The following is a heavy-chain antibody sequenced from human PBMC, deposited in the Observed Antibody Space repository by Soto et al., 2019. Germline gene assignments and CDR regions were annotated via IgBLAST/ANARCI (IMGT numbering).Heavy chain of an antibody. D-gene: IGHD3-3*01. Sequence: GGSLRLSCEASGFTFSIYWMHWVRQAPGKGLVRVSRINSDGSSTSYADSVKGRFTISRDNAKNTLYLQMNSLRAEDTAVYYCARETYDFWSGYYNYYYYYYMYVWGIGAAVTVSS. V-gene: IGHV3-74*01. CDR2: INSDGSST. J-gene: IGHJ6*03. CDR3: ARETYDFWSGYYNYYYYYYMYV. CDR1: GFTFSIYW.